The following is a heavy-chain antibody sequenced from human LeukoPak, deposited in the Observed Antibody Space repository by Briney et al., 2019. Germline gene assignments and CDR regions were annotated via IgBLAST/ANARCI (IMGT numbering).Heavy chain of an antibody. CDR1: GGSISSYY. V-gene: IGHV4-4*07. Sequence: PSETLSLTCTVSGGSISSYYWSWIRQPAGKGLEWIGRIYTSGSTNYNPSLKSRVTMSVDTSKNQFSLKLSSVTAADTAVYYCARDALGGSPNYYYYYMDVWGKGTTVTISS. D-gene: IGHD3-16*01. CDR2: IYTSGST. J-gene: IGHJ6*03. CDR3: ARDALGGSPNYYYYYMDV.